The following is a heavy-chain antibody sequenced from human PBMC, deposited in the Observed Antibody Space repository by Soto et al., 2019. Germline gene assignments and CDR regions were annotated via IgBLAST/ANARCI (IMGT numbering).Heavy chain of an antibody. CDR2: INHSGST. V-gene: IGHV4-34*01. Sequence: SETLSLTCAVYGGSFSGYYWSWIRQPPGKGLEWIGEINHSGSTNYNPSLKSRGTISVDTSKNQFSLKLSSVTAADTAVDYWARGWGGRYYIGPLDYWGPGTLVTVSS. J-gene: IGHJ4*02. D-gene: IGHD3-9*01. CDR3: ARGWGGRYYIGPLDY. CDR1: GGSFSGYY.